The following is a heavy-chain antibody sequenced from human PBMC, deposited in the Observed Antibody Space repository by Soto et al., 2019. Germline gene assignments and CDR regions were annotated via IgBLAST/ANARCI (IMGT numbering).Heavy chain of an antibody. CDR3: ARGGRRSPGMDV. V-gene: IGHV4-31*03. Sequence: SETLSLTCTVSGGSISSGGYYWCWIRQHPGKGLEWIGYIYYSGSTYYNPSLKSRVTISVDTSKNQFSLKLSSVTAADTAVYYCARGGRRSPGMDVWGQGTTVT. J-gene: IGHJ6*02. CDR2: IYYSGST. CDR1: GGSISSGGYY.